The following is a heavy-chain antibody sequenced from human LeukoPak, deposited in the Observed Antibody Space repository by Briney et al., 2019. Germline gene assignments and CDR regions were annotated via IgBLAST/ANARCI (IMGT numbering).Heavy chain of an antibody. D-gene: IGHD4-17*01. V-gene: IGHV4-38-2*01. CDR3: VTGSDYGYYYYYMDV. J-gene: IGHJ6*03. CDR1: GGSFSDYY. Sequence: PSETLSLTCAVYGGSFSDYYWGWIRQPPGKGLEWIGSIYHSGSTYYNPSLKSRVTISVDTSKNQFSLKLSSVTAADTAVYYCVTGSDYGYYYYYMDVWGKGTTVTVSS. CDR2: IYHSGST.